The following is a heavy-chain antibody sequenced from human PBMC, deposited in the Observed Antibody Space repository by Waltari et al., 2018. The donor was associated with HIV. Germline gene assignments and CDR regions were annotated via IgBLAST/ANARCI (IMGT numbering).Heavy chain of an antibody. CDR3: ARDGSSYYGLDY. CDR2: ISSSGSTI. CDR1: GFTFSTYE. D-gene: IGHD1-26*01. J-gene: IGHJ4*02. Sequence: EVQVVESGGGLVQPGGSLRLPCAASGFTFSTYEMNWVGQAPGKGLEWVSYISSSGSTIYYADSVKGRFTISRDNAKNSLYLQMNSLRAEDTAVYFCARDGSSYYGLDYWGRGTLVTVSS. V-gene: IGHV3-48*03.